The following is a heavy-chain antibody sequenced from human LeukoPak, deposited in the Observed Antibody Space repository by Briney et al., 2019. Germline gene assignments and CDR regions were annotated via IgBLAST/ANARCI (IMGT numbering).Heavy chain of an antibody. D-gene: IGHD3-22*01. CDR1: GGSPSSSTSY. CDR2: IYYSGTT. V-gene: IGHV4-39*01. J-gene: IGHJ4*02. Sequence: SETLSLTCTVSGGSPSSSTSYWGWIRQPPGKGLEWIGSIYYSGTTYYNPSLKSRVSISVDTSKNQFSLRLSSVTAADTAVYYCARHAWLMYYFDYWGQGTLVTVSS. CDR3: ARHAWLMYYFDY.